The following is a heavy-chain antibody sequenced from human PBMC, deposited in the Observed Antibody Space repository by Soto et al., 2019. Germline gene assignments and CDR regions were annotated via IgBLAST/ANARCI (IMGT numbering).Heavy chain of an antibody. D-gene: IGHD6-13*01. Sequence: PSETLSLTCTVSGGSISSSSYYWGWIRQPPGKGLEWIGSIYYSGSTYYNPSLESRVTISVDTSKNQFSLKLSSVTAADTAVYYCARRLAAAGRYYGMDVWGQGTTVTVSS. J-gene: IGHJ6*02. CDR2: IYYSGST. CDR3: ARRLAAAGRYYGMDV. CDR1: GGSISSSSYY. V-gene: IGHV4-39*01.